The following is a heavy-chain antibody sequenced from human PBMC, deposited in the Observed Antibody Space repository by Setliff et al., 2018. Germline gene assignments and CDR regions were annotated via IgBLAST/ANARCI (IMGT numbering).Heavy chain of an antibody. Sequence: SETLSLTCTVSGGSISPYFWSWIRQSPGKGLEWIGYIYHNGNTNFNPSLKTRVTMSVDTSKNQFALNLRSVTAADSAVYYCARDRTAYSYGLDVWGQGTTVTV. J-gene: IGHJ6*02. V-gene: IGHV4-59*01. D-gene: IGHD5-18*01. CDR1: GGSISPYF. CDR2: IYHNGNT. CDR3: ARDRTAYSYGLDV.